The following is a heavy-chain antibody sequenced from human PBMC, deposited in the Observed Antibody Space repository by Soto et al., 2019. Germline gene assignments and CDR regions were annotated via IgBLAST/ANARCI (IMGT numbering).Heavy chain of an antibody. D-gene: IGHD1-26*01. V-gene: IGHV4-59*01. CDR3: ARAVYSGSYNGLDY. CDR1: GGSISSYY. CDR2: IYYSGST. J-gene: IGHJ4*02. Sequence: PSETMSLTCTVSGGSISSYYWSWIRPPPGKGLEWIGYIYYSGSTNYNPSLKSRVTISVDTSKNQFSLKLSSVTAADTAVYYCARAVYSGSYNGLDYWGQGTLVTVSS.